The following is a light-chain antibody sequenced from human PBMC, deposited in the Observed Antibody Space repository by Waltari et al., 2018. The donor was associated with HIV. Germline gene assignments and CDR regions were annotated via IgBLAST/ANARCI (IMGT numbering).Light chain of an antibody. CDR1: QDIRNN. V-gene: IGKV1-33*01. CDR2: DAS. Sequence: DIQMTQSPSFLSASVGDRVTMTCQASQDIRNNLNWYQQKPGKAPNLLIYDASNLETGVPPRFSGSGSGTDFTLSISSLQPEDIATYYCQQYDNLRREAQFTFGPGTTVDIK. CDR3: QQYDNLRREAQFT. J-gene: IGKJ3*01.